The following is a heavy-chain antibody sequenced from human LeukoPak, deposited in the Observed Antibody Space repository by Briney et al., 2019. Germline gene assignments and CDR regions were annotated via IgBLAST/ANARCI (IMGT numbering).Heavy chain of an antibody. CDR2: INPNSGGT. CDR3: AREDDYYDSPGGGGFDY. Sequence: ASVKVSCKASGYTFTGYYMHWVRQAPGQGLEWMGWINPNSGGTNYAQKLQGRVTMTTDTSTSTACMELRSLRSDDTAVYYCAREDDYYDSPGGGGFDYWGQGTLVTVSS. V-gene: IGHV1-2*02. J-gene: IGHJ4*02. CDR1: GYTFTGYY. D-gene: IGHD3-22*01.